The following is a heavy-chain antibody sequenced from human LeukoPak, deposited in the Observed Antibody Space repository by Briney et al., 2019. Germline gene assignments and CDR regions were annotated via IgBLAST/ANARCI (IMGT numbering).Heavy chain of an antibody. CDR2: IKQDGSEK. V-gene: IGHV3-7*01. CDR1: GFTFSSYW. Sequence: GGSLRLSCAASGFTFSSYWMSWVRQAPGKGLEWVANIKQDGSEKYYVDSVKGRFTISGDNAKDSLYLQMNSLRAEDTAVYYCARSAPTYDFWSGYLSTFDYWGQGTLVTVSS. J-gene: IGHJ4*02. D-gene: IGHD3-3*01. CDR3: ARSAPTYDFWSGYLSTFDY.